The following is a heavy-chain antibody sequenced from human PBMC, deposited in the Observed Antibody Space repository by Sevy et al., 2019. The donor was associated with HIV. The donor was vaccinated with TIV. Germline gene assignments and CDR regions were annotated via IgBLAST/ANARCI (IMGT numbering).Heavy chain of an antibody. V-gene: IGHV3-23*01. J-gene: IGHJ4*02. CDR1: GFTFSTYA. CDR3: VKEETAPYFDC. CDR2: LNGDRT. Sequence: GGSLRLSCAASGFTFSTYAVSWVRQAPGKGLEWVAALNGDRTYYAGSVKGRFTISRDNPKNTVYLQVNSLRVEDTALYYCVKEETAPYFDCWGQGTRVTVSS. D-gene: IGHD2-21*02.